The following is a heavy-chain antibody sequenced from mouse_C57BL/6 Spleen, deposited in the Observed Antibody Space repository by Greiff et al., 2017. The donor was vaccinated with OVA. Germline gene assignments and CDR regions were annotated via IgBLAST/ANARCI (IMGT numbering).Heavy chain of an antibody. J-gene: IGHJ2*01. CDR3: ARSGRYHFDD. V-gene: IGHV1-52*01. CDR2: IDPSDSET. D-gene: IGHD2-14*01. Sequence: VQLQQPGAELVRPGSSVKLSCKASGYTFTSYWMHWVKQRPIQGLEWIGNIDPSDSETHYNQKFKDKATLTVDTSSSTAYMQLSSLTSEDSAVYYCARSGRYHFDDWGKGTTLTVSS. CDR1: GYTFTSYW.